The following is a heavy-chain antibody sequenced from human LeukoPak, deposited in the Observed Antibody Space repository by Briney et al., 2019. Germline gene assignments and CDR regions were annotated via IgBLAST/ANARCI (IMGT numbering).Heavy chain of an antibody. Sequence: PSETLSLTCAVYGWSFSGYYWSWIRQPPGKGLEWIGEINHSGSTNYNPSLKSRVTISVDTSKNQFSLKLSSVTAADTAVYYCASYPHDYGDYGGLDYWGQGTLVTVSS. D-gene: IGHD4-17*01. CDR1: GWSFSGYY. V-gene: IGHV4-34*01. J-gene: IGHJ4*02. CDR2: INHSGST. CDR3: ASYPHDYGDYGGLDY.